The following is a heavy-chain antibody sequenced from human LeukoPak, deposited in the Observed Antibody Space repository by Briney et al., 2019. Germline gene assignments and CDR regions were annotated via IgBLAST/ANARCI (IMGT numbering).Heavy chain of an antibody. V-gene: IGHV1-69*05. Sequence: GASVKVSCKASGGTFSSYAISWVRQAPGQGLEWMGRIIPIFGTANYAQKFQGRVTITTDESTSTAYMELSSLRSEDTAVYYCASSPLYSGIPGAFDYWGQGTLVTVSS. CDR2: IIPIFGTA. D-gene: IGHD1-26*01. J-gene: IGHJ4*02. CDR1: GGTFSSYA. CDR3: ASSPLYSGIPGAFDY.